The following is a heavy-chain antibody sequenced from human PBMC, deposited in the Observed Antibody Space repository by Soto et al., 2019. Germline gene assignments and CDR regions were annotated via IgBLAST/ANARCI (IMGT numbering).Heavy chain of an antibody. CDR2: MQPGSGRT. J-gene: IGHJ4*02. V-gene: IGHV1-8*01. Sequence: QVQLVQSGAEVREPGASVKVSCKASGYSFTSLDINWVRQTTGQGLEWMGWMQPGSGRTGYAQKFQGRVTMTRDTSINTAYMALSSLTSDDTAFYYCARGVTAGVDYWGQGTLVTVSS. D-gene: IGHD1-26*01. CDR1: GYSFTSLD. CDR3: ARGVTAGVDY.